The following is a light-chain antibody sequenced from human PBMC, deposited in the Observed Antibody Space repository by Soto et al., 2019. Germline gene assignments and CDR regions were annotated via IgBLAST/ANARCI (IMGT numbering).Light chain of an antibody. CDR2: GAS. CDR1: QSVSTY. V-gene: IGKV3-20*01. Sequence: EIVLTQSPDTLSLSPGERATLSCRASQSVSTYLAWYQQKPGQAPRLLIYGASTRATGIPDRFSASGSGTDFTLTISRLEPEDFAVYFCQQYYSSPLTFGQGTKGDIK. CDR3: QQYYSSPLT. J-gene: IGKJ1*01.